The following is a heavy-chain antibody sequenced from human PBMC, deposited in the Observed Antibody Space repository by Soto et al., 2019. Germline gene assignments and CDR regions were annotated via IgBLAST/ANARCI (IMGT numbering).Heavy chain of an antibody. CDR3: ARVREYCSSTSCLMWWFDP. CDR2: INHSGST. Sequence: SETLSLTCAVYGGSFSGYYWSWIRQPPGKGLEWIGEINHSGSTNYNPSLKSRVTISVDTSKNQFSLKLSSVTAADTAVYYCARVREYCSSTSCLMWWFDPWGQGTLVTVSS. D-gene: IGHD2-2*01. V-gene: IGHV4-34*01. J-gene: IGHJ5*02. CDR1: GGSFSGYY.